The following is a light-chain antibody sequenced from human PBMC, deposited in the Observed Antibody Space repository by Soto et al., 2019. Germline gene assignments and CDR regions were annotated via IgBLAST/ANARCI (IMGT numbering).Light chain of an antibody. CDR3: SSYSGSNNFV. Sequence: QSALTQPPSASGSPGQSVTISCTGTSSDVGGYNYVSWYQQHPGKAPKLMIYEVSNRPSGVPDRFSGSKSGNTASLTVSGLPAEDEADYYCSSYSGSNNFVFGTGTKLTVL. CDR1: SSDVGGYNY. V-gene: IGLV2-8*01. J-gene: IGLJ1*01. CDR2: EVS.